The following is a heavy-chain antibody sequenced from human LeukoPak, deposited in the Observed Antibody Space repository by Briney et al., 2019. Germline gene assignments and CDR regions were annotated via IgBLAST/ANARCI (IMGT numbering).Heavy chain of an antibody. CDR3: ARASSRRIAVAGHFDY. CDR2: IYYSGST. D-gene: IGHD6-19*01. V-gene: IGHV4-59*12. J-gene: IGHJ4*02. CDR1: GGSISSYY. Sequence: SETLSLTCTVSGGSISSYYWSWIRQPPGKGLEWIGYIYYSGSTNYNPSLKSRVTISVDTSKNQFSLKLSSVTAADTAVYYCARASSRRIAVAGHFDYWGQGTLVTVSS.